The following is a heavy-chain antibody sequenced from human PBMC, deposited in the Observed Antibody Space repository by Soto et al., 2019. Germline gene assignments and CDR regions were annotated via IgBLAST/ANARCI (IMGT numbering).Heavy chain of an antibody. D-gene: IGHD2-8*01. Sequence: GASVQVSCKASGGTFSSYAISWVRQAPGQGLEWMGGIIPIFGTANYAQKFQGRVTITADESTSTAYMELSSLRSEDTAVYYCARDNGVCYDDWGQGTLLTFSS. J-gene: IGHJ4*02. CDR1: GGTFSSYA. CDR3: ARDNGVCYDD. CDR2: IIPIFGTA. V-gene: IGHV1-69*13.